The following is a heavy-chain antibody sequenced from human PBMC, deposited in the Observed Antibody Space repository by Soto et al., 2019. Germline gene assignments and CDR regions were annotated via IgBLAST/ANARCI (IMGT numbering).Heavy chain of an antibody. CDR1: GYTFSRYG. Sequence: QGQLVQSGPEVKKPGASVKVSCKASGYTFSRYGISWVRQAPGQGLEWMGWISGYNGDTIYAQKVQGRVTMTIDTSXHTAYMELRSLTSDDTAIYYCARNGQPPYYYYGMDVWGQGTTVTVSS. J-gene: IGHJ6*02. V-gene: IGHV1-18*01. CDR2: ISGYNGDT. CDR3: ARNGQPPYYYYGMDV. D-gene: IGHD2-8*01.